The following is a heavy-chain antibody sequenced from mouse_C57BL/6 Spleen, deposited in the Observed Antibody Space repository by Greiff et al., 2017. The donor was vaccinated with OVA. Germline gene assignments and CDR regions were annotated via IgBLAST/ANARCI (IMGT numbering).Heavy chain of an antibody. CDR2: IHPSDSDT. CDR3: AISNWDWYFDV. D-gene: IGHD4-1*01. Sequence: VKLQQPGAELVKPGASVKVSCKASGYTFTSYWLPLLKPRPGQVLEWIGRIHPSDSDTNYNQKFKGKATLTVDKSSSTAYMQLSSLTSEDSAVYYCAISNWDWYFDVWGTGTTVTVSS. CDR1: GYTFTSYW. J-gene: IGHJ1*03. V-gene: IGHV1-74*01.